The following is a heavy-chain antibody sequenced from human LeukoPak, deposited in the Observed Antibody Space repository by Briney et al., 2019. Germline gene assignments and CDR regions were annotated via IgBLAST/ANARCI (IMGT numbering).Heavy chain of an antibody. Sequence: GGSLRLSCAASGFTFSSYAMSWARQAPGKGLEWVSAISGSGGSTYYADSVKGRFTISRDNSKNTLYLQMNSLRAEDTAVYYCAKDRLDSGSLDYWGQGTLVTVSS. V-gene: IGHV3-23*01. J-gene: IGHJ4*02. CDR3: AKDRLDSGSLDY. D-gene: IGHD1-26*01. CDR1: GFTFSSYA. CDR2: ISGSGGST.